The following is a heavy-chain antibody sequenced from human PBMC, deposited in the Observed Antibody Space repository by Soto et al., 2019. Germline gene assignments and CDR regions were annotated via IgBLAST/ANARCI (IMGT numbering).Heavy chain of an antibody. V-gene: IGHV3-21*01. Sequence: GGSLRLSCAASGFTFSSYSMNWVRQAPGKGLEWVSSISSSSSYIYYADSVKGRFTISRDNAKNSLYLQMNSLRAEDTAVYYCAREIKMATITRAFAIWGQGTMVTVSS. CDR3: AREIKMATITRAFAI. CDR1: GFTFSSYS. D-gene: IGHD5-12*01. CDR2: ISSSSSYI. J-gene: IGHJ3*02.